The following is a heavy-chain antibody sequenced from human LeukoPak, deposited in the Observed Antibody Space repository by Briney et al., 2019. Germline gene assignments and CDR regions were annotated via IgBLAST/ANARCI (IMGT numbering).Heavy chain of an antibody. CDR1: GFTFSSYS. V-gene: IGHV3-21*01. Sequence: GGSLRLTCAASGFTFSSYSMNWVRQAPGKGLEWVSSISSSSSYIYYADSVKGRFTISRDNAKNSLYLQMNSLRAEDTAVYYCARGGIAAPPGDYWGQGTLVTVSS. CDR2: ISSSSSYI. CDR3: ARGGIAAPPGDY. D-gene: IGHD6-13*01. J-gene: IGHJ4*02.